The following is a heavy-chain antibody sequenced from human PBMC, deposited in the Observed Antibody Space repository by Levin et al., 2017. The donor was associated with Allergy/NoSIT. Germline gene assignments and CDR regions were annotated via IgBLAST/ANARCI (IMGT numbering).Heavy chain of an antibody. CDR1: GFTFSSYA. CDR2: ISGSGGST. CDR3: AKDEGELELRSGFDY. Sequence: GGSLRLSCAASGFTFSSYAMSWVRQAPGKGLEWVSAISGSGGSTYYADSVKGRFTISRDNSKNTLYLQMNSLRAEDTAVYYCAKDEGELELRSGFDYWGQGTLVTVSS. V-gene: IGHV3-23*01. D-gene: IGHD1-7*01. J-gene: IGHJ4*02.